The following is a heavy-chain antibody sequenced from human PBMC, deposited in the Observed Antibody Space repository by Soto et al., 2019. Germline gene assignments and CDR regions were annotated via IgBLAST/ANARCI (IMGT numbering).Heavy chain of an antibody. V-gene: IGHV4-4*07. D-gene: IGHD1-1*01. J-gene: IGHJ4*02. CDR1: GGSVSDFY. CDR2: IYTSERT. Sequence: QVQLQESGPGLVTPSETLSLTCTVSGGSVSDFYWNWIRQPAGKGLEWIGRIYTSERTNYNPSLKSRVTMSVDTSKRQFTLKLTSMTAADTAVYYCARSGGYFNFDYWGQGALVIVSS. CDR3: ARSGGYFNFDY.